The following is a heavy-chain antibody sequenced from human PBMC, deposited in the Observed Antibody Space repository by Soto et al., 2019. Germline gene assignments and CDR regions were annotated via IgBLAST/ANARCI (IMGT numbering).Heavy chain of an antibody. CDR1: GGSISISNW. V-gene: IGHV4-4*02. Sequence: QVQLQESGPGLVKPSETLSLTCAVSGGSISISNWWSWVRQTPGKGLGWIGQIHHSGSTNYSPSVTSRVTISVDNSKNQFSLKMNSVTAADMAVYYCASGGYYFYMDVWGKGTTVTVSS. CDR3: ASGGYYFYMDV. CDR2: IHHSGST. J-gene: IGHJ6*03.